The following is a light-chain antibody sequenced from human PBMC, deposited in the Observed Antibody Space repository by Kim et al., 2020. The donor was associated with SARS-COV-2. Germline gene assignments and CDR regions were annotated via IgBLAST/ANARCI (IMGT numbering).Light chain of an antibody. Sequence: NFMLTQPHSVSESPGKTVIIFCTRSSDSIASNYVQWYQQRPGSSPTTIILEDNQRPSGVPDRFSGSIDISSNSASLTISGLKTEDEADYYCQSYDRNYNWVFGGGTQLTVL. CDR3: QSYDRNYNWV. CDR2: EDN. J-gene: IGLJ3*02. V-gene: IGLV6-57*01. CDR1: SDSIASNY.